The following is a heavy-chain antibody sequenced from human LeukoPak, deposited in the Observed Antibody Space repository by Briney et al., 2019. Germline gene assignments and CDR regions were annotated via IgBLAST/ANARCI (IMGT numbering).Heavy chain of an antibody. V-gene: IGHV3-30*02. J-gene: IGHJ4*02. CDR1: GFTFSSYG. D-gene: IGHD6-13*01. CDR3: AKGHQRYSSSWYLDY. Sequence: PGGSLRLSCAASGFTFSSYGMHWVRQAPGKGLEWVAFIRYDGSNKYYADSAKGRFTISRDNSKNTLYLQMNSLRAEDTAVYYCAKGHQRYSSSWYLDYWGQGTLVTVPS. CDR2: IRYDGSNK.